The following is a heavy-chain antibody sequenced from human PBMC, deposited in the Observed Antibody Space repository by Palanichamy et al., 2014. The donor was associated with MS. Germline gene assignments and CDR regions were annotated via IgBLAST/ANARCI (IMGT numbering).Heavy chain of an antibody. J-gene: IGHJ5*02. Sequence: QVQLQESGPGLVKPSQTLSLTCTVSGGSISSGSYYWSWIRQPAGKGLEWIGRIYTSGSTNYNPSLKSRVTISVDTSKNQFSLKLSSVTAADTAVYYCARVRWNYVGSGWFDPWGQGTLVTVSS. CDR3: ARVRWNYVGSGWFDP. CDR2: IYTSGST. CDR1: GGSISSGSYY. D-gene: IGHD1-7*01. V-gene: IGHV4-61*02.